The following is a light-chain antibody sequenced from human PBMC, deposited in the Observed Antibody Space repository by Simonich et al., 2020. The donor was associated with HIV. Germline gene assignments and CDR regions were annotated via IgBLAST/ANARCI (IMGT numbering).Light chain of an antibody. CDR2: KAS. CDR1: QSVSSW. V-gene: IGKV1-5*03. J-gene: IGKJ1*01. Sequence: DIQMTQSPSTLSASVGDRVTITCRASQSVSSWVAWYQQKPGKAPKLLIYKASTLESGVPLRFSGSGFGTEFTLTISSLQPDDLATYYCQQYNNYRTFGQGTKVEIK. CDR3: QQYNNYRT.